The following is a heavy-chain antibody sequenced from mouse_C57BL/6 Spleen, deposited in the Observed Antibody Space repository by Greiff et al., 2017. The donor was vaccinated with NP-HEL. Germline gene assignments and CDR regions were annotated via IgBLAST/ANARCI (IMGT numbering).Heavy chain of an antibody. CDR3: ARLEDYGSRDGYDYDG. D-gene: IGHD1-1*01. CDR2: IYPGDGDT. V-gene: IGHV1-80*01. CDR1: GYAFSSYW. J-gene: IGHJ2*01. Sequence: VQLQQSGAGLVKPADSVKISCTASGYAFSSYWMNWVQQRPGKGLEWLGQIYPGDGDTHYTGNFKGKATLTADNSSSTAYMQLSSLTSEDSAVYFCARLEDYGSRDGYDYDGRGKGTTLTV.